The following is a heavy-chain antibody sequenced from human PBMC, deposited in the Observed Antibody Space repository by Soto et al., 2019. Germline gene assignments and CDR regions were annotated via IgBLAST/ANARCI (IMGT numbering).Heavy chain of an antibody. D-gene: IGHD2-15*01. CDR1: GFRFDEYA. CDR3: AKGDCSGGRCYRGFDY. CDR2: ITWNSGKA. Sequence: EVHLVESGGGLVQPGRSLRLSCAASGFRFDEYAMHWVRQAPGKGLEWVSGITWNSGKAAYADSVKGRFTISRDNAKNTVFLQMSSLRAEDTAVYFCAKGDCSGGRCYRGFDYWGQGTLVTVSS. J-gene: IGHJ4*02. V-gene: IGHV3-9*01.